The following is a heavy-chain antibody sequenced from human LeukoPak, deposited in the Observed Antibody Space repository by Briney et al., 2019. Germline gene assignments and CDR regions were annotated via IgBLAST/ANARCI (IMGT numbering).Heavy chain of an antibody. D-gene: IGHD3-22*01. CDR3: AKGESSGFLDY. V-gene: IGHV3-30*18. J-gene: IGHJ4*02. CDR2: ISYDGSNK. Sequence: PGRSLRLPCAASGFTFSSYGMHWVRQAPGKGLEWVAVISYDGSNKYYADSVKGRFTISRDNSKNTLYLQMNSLRAEDTAVYYCAKGESSGFLDYWGQGTLVIVSS. CDR1: GFTFSSYG.